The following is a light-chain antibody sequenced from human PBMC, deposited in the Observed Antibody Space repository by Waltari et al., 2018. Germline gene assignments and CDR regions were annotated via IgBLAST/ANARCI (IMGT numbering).Light chain of an antibody. CDR3: CSYTGGYTWV. CDR2: DVT. J-gene: IGLJ3*02. CDR1: SSDLSTYNY. V-gene: IGLV2-11*01. Sequence: QSALTQPRSVSGSPGQSVPIPCTGTSSDLSTYNYSSWYQQHPGKAPNLLIHDVTRRPSGVPDRFSGSRSGNMASLTISGLQAEDEADYYCCSYTGGYTWVFGGGTKLTVL.